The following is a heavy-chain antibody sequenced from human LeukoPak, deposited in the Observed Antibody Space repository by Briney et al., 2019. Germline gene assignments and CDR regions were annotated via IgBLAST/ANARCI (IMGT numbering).Heavy chain of an antibody. Sequence: ASVKVSCKASGYTFTSYGISWVRQAPGQGLEWMGWISAYNGNTNYAQKLQGRVTMTTDTSTSTAYMELRSLRSDDTAVYYCARDSPARFGELLGPPYYYYYGMDVWGQGTTVTVSS. J-gene: IGHJ6*02. CDR1: GYTFTSYG. CDR2: ISAYNGNT. V-gene: IGHV1-18*01. D-gene: IGHD3-10*01. CDR3: ARDSPARFGELLGPPYYYYYGMDV.